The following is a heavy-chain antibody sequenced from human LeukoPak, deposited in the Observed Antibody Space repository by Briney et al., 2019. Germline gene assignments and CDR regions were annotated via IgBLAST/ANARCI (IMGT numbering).Heavy chain of an antibody. J-gene: IGHJ4*02. CDR2: INPNSGGT. V-gene: IGHV1-2*06. CDR3: ARADYSDSSGSSY. Sequence: ASVKVSFKSSGYTFTDYYIHWVRHAPGQGLEWMGLINPNSGGTNYAQKFQGRVTMTRDTSTSKNYMELSRLRSDDPAVYYCARADYSDSSGSSYWGQGTLVTVSS. D-gene: IGHD3-22*01. CDR1: GYTFTDYY.